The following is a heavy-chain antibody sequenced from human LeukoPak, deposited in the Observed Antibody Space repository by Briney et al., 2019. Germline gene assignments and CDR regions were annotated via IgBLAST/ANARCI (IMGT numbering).Heavy chain of an antibody. CDR1: GFTFSSYS. CDR2: ISSSSTI. V-gene: IGHV3-48*01. CDR3: ARDLAGHYYGSGSSFDY. J-gene: IGHJ4*02. D-gene: IGHD3-10*01. Sequence: SGGSLRLSCAASGFTFSSYSMNWVRQAPGKGLEWVSYISSSSTIYYADSVKGRFTISRDNAKNSLYLQMNSLRAEDTAVYYCARDLAGHYYGSGSSFDYWGQGTLVTVS.